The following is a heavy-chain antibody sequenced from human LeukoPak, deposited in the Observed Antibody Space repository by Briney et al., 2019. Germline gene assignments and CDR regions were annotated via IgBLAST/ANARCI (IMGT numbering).Heavy chain of an antibody. CDR3: ARDRGRINASPSYGMDV. J-gene: IGHJ6*02. D-gene: IGHD3-10*01. V-gene: IGHV4-59*01. Sequence: KPSETLSLTCTVSGGSISSYYWSWIRQPPGKGLEWIGYIYYSGSTNYKPSLKSRVTISVDTSKNQFSLKLSSVTAADTAVYYCARDRGRINASPSYGMDVWGQGTTVTVSS. CDR1: GGSISSYY. CDR2: IYYSGST.